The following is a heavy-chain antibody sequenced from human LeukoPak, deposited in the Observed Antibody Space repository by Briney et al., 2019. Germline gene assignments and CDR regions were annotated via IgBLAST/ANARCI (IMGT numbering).Heavy chain of an antibody. Sequence: GGSLRLSCAASGFTFSSYGMHWVRQAPGKGLEWVAFIRYDGSNKYYADSVKGRFTISRDNSKNTLYLQMNSLRAEDTAVYYCAKVHKTAAGTGDYFDYWGQGTLVTVSS. D-gene: IGHD6-13*01. CDR2: IRYDGSNK. V-gene: IGHV3-30*02. J-gene: IGHJ4*02. CDR1: GFTFSSYG. CDR3: AKVHKTAAGTGDYFDY.